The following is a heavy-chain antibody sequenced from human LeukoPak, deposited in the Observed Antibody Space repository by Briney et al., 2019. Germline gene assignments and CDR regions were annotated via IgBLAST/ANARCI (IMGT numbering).Heavy chain of an antibody. CDR3: ARTLLYCSGGNCYPTRFDY. Sequence: GGSLRLSCAASGCTFSSYSMNWVRQAPGKGLEWVSYITISSTSIYNADSVKGRFTISRDNAKNSLYLQMNSLRAEDTAVYYCARTLLYCSGGNCYPTRFDYWGQGTLVTVSS. CDR2: ITISSTSI. D-gene: IGHD2-15*01. V-gene: IGHV3-48*01. CDR1: GCTFSSYS. J-gene: IGHJ4*02.